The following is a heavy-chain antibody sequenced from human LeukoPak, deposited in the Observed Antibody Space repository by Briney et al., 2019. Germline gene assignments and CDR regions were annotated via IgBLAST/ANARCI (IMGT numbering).Heavy chain of an antibody. V-gene: IGHV3-74*01. CDR2: INSDVTIT. CDR3: ARDRVGVGAPVS. Sequence: GGSLRLSCAASGFTFSNYYMHWVRQAPGKGLVWVSRINSDVTITNYADSVRGRFTISRDNAKNTLYLQMNSLRAEDTAVYYCARDRVGVGAPVSWGQGTLVTVSS. D-gene: IGHD1-26*01. J-gene: IGHJ5*02. CDR1: GFTFSNYY.